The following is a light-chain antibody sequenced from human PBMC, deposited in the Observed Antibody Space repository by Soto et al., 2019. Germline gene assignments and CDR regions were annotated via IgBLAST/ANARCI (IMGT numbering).Light chain of an antibody. CDR1: SSDVGGYNY. Sequence: QSALTQPASVSGSPGQSITISCTGTSSDVGGYNYVSWYQQHPGKAPKLMIYEVSHRPSGVSNRFSGSKSGITASLTISGLQAEDEADYYCTSYTTISARVVFGGGTKLTVL. CDR2: EVS. V-gene: IGLV2-14*01. J-gene: IGLJ2*01. CDR3: TSYTTISARVV.